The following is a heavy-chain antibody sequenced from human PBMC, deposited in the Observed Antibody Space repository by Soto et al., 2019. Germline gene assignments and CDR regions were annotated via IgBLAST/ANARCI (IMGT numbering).Heavy chain of an antibody. J-gene: IGHJ6*02. CDR1: GFTFSSYW. V-gene: IGHV3-7*04. CDR2: IKQDGSEK. Sequence: EVQLVESGGSLVQPGGSLRLSCAASGFTFSSYWMSWVRQAPGKGLEWVANIKQDGSEKYYVDSVKGRFTISRDNAKNTLYLQMNSLRVEDTAVYYCARDPKSVVVPADIYYYYGMDVWGQGTTVTVSS. CDR3: ARDPKSVVVPADIYYYYGMDV. D-gene: IGHD2-2*01.